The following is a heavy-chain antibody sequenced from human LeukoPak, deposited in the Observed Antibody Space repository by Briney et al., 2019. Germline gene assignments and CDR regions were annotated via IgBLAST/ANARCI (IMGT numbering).Heavy chain of an antibody. CDR1: GGSINSGGYF. V-gene: IGHV4-31*03. Sequence: SSETLSLTCSVSGGSINSGGYFWSWIRQHPGKGLEWIGYIHYRGTTYYNPSLKSRVTISIDTSENHFSLNVSSVTAADTAVYYCARAGSSGWYRNAFDIWGQGTLVTGSS. D-gene: IGHD6-19*01. CDR2: IHYRGTT. J-gene: IGHJ3*02. CDR3: ARAGSSGWYRNAFDI.